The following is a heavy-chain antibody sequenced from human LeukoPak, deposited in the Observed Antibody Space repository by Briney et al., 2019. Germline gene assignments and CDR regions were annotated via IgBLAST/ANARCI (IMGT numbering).Heavy chain of an antibody. V-gene: IGHV3-74*01. J-gene: IGHJ4*02. Sequence: AGSLRLSCAASGFTFSSYWNYWFRNSPHKGLVWVSRLNDDGSTTTYADSVKGRFTIYRDNAKNTLYLQMNSLRAEDTAVYYCARGLGSPLDFWGQGTLVSVSS. CDR3: ARGLGSPLDF. CDR2: LNDDGSTT. CDR1: GFTFSSYW. D-gene: IGHD1-26*01.